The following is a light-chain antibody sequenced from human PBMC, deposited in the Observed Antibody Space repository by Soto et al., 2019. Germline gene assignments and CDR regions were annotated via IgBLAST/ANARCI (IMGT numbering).Light chain of an antibody. CDR1: SSDVGGYNY. CDR2: GVT. V-gene: IGLV2-14*03. CDR3: SSYRSSGTVV. Sequence: QSALTQPASVSGSPGQSITISCTGTSSDVGGYNYVCWYQQHPGKAPKLIISGVTNRPSGVSNRFSGSKSGNTASLSISGLQAEDEADYYCSSYRSSGTVVFGGGTQLTVL. J-gene: IGLJ3*02.